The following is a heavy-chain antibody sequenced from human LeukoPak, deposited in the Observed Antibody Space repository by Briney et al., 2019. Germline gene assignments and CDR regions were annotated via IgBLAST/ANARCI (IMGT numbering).Heavy chain of an antibody. J-gene: IGHJ5*02. CDR3: ARDWDDSSLNWFDP. Sequence: GGSLRLSCAASGFTVSSNYMSWVRQAPGKGLEWVSVIYSGGSTYYADSVKGRFTISRDNSKNTLYLQMNSLRAEDTAVYYCARDWDDSSLNWFDPWGQGTLVTVSS. CDR1: GFTVSSNY. CDR2: IYSGGST. V-gene: IGHV3-66*01. D-gene: IGHD3-22*01.